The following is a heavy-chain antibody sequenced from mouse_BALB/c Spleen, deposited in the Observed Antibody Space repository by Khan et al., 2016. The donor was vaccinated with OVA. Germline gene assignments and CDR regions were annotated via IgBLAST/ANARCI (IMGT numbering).Heavy chain of an antibody. CDR3: ARSWAMDY. J-gene: IGHJ4*01. CDR1: GFTFSDYG. Sequence: EVELVESGGGLVQPGGSRKLSCAASGFTFSDYGMAWVRQAPGKGHEWVAFISNLAYSIYYADTVTGRFTISRENAENTLYLEMSSLRSEDTAMYYCARSWAMDYWGQGTSVTVSS. CDR2: ISNLAYSI. V-gene: IGHV5-15*02.